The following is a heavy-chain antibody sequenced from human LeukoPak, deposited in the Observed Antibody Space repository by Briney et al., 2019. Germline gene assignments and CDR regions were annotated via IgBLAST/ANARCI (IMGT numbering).Heavy chain of an antibody. CDR3: AKDSGYYDSSGYKSNYFDY. CDR1: GFTFDDYA. Sequence: GRSLRLSWAASGFTFDDYAMHWVRQAPGKGLEWVSGISWNSGSIGYADSVKGRFTISRDNAKNSLYLQMNSLRAEDTALYYCAKDSGYYDSSGYKSNYFDYWGQGTLVTVSS. CDR2: ISWNSGSI. J-gene: IGHJ4*02. V-gene: IGHV3-9*01. D-gene: IGHD3-22*01.